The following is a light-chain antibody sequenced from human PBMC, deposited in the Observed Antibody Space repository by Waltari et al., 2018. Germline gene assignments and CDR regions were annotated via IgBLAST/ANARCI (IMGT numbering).Light chain of an antibody. CDR3: LFYMGGGIWV. J-gene: IGLJ3*02. Sequence: QTVVTQEPSLSVSPGGTVTLTFALSSGSVSCTSYVSWYQQSPGQTPRTLVYKGNSRSSGVPDRFSGSILGNEAALTITGAQADDESDYYCLFYMGGGIWVFGGGTKLTVL. CDR1: SGSVSCTSY. V-gene: IGLV8-61*01. CDR2: KGN.